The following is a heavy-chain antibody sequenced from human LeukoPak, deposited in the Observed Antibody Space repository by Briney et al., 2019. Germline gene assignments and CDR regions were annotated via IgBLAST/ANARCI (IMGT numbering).Heavy chain of an antibody. V-gene: IGHV1-18*01. CDR2: ISAYNGNT. J-gene: IGHJ3*02. D-gene: IGHD3-10*01. CDR1: GYTFTSYG. Sequence: GASVKVSCKASGYTFTSYGISWVRQAPGQGLEWIGWISAYNGNTNYAQKLQGRVTMTTDTSTSTAYMELRSLRSDDTAVYYCARVIESYYRRSAFDIWGQGTMVTVSS. CDR3: ARVIESYYRRSAFDI.